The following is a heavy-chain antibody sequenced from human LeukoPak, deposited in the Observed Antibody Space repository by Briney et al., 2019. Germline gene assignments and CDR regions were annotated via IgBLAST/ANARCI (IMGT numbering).Heavy chain of an antibody. Sequence: GGSLRLSCAASGFTFSSYWMHWVRQAPGKGLVWVSRINSDGSGTSYADSVKGRFTISRDNAKNTLYLQMSSLRAEDTAVYYCARPGGHSSGWFFDYWGQGTLVTVSS. CDR3: ARPGGHSSGWFFDY. V-gene: IGHV3-74*01. CDR1: GFTFSSYW. J-gene: IGHJ4*02. D-gene: IGHD6-19*01. CDR2: INSDGSGT.